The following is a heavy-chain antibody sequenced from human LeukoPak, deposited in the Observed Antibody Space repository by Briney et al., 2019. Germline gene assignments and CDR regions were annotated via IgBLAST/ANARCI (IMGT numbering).Heavy chain of an antibody. V-gene: IGHV5-51*01. CDR1: GYSINNYW. CDR3: ARQEYCSGGSCYTWFDP. J-gene: IGHJ5*02. CDR2: IYPADSDI. Sequence: GESLKISCKGSGYSINNYWIGWVRTMPGKGLEWMGIIYPADSDIRYSPSFQGQVTISADKSISTAYLQWSGLKASDTAMYYCARQEYCSGGSCYTWFDPWGQGTLVTVSS. D-gene: IGHD2-15*01.